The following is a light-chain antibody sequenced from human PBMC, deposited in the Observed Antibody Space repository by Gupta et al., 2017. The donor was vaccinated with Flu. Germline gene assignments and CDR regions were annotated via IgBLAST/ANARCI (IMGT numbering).Light chain of an antibody. CDR2: WAS. CDR1: QNILYSSNNKNY. V-gene: IGKV4-1*01. CDR3: QQYYTNPLT. J-gene: IGKJ4*02. Sequence: SLGERATINCKSSQNILYSSNNKNYLAWYQQKPGQPPKLLIYWASARESGVPDRFSGSGSGTDFTLAISSLQAEDVAFYYCQQYYTNPLTFGRGTKVEIK.